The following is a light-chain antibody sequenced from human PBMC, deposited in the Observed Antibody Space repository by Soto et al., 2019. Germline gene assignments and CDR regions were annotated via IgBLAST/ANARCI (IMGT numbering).Light chain of an antibody. V-gene: IGKV1-6*01. CDR2: TSS. CDR1: QAIRDD. CDR3: LQDYGYPRT. Sequence: AIQMTQSPSSLAASVGDRVTITCRASQAIRDDLSWYQQKPGKAPKLLIFTSSRLQSGVPSRFSGSASGTAFTLTISSLQPEDFATYYCLQDYGYPRTFGQGTKVEIK. J-gene: IGKJ1*01.